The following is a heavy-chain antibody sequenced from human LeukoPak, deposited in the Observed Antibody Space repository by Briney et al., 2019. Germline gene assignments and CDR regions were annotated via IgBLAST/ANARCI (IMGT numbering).Heavy chain of an antibody. V-gene: IGHV3-74*01. CDR2: INSDGSIT. J-gene: IGHJ6*02. CDR1: GFTFTTYW. CDR3: ARDAVDTANAV. Sequence: GGSLRLSCAASGFTFTTYWMHWVRQAPGKGLVWVSHINSDGSITSYADSVKGRFTISRGNAKNTLYPQMNSLRAEDTAVYYCARDAVDTANAVWGQGTTVTVSS. D-gene: IGHD5-18*01.